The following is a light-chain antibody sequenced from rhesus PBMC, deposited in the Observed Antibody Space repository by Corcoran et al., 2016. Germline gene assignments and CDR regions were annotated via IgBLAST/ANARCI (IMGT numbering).Light chain of an antibody. Sequence: DIQMTPSPSSLSSSVGDRVTITCRASDNVNNYLNLFQQKPGKAPKLLIHKAYNLESGVPSRFSGSGSGTDSTFTISSLQTEDVATFYCQHGYSTPPYIFCQGTKVGIQ. CDR3: QHGYSTPPYI. CDR1: DNVNNY. V-gene: IGKV1-74*01. J-gene: IGKJ2*01. CDR2: KAY.